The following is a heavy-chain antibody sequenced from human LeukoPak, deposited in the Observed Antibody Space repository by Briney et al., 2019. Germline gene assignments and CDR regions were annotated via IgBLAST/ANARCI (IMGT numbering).Heavy chain of an antibody. CDR3: ARQGYSSTWEFEY. CDR1: GFTFSSYS. Sequence: GGSLRLSCAASGFTFSSYSMNWVRQAPGKGLEWVSYISSSSSTIYYADSVKGRFTISRDNARNSLYLQMNSLRAEDTAVYHCARQGYSSTWEFEYWGQGTRVTVSS. CDR2: ISSSSSTI. V-gene: IGHV3-48*04. D-gene: IGHD6-13*01. J-gene: IGHJ4*02.